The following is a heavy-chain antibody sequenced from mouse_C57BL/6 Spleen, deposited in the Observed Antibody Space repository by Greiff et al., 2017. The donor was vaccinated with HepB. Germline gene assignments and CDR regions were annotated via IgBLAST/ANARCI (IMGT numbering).Heavy chain of an antibody. J-gene: IGHJ2*01. CDR2: IDPEDGET. D-gene: IGHD1-1*01. CDR3: ALYGRPQLVDY. V-gene: IGHV14-2*01. Sequence: VKQRTEQGLEWIGRIDPEDGETKYAPKFQGKATITADTSSNTAYLQLSSLTSEDTAVYYCALYGRPQLVDYWGQGTTLTVSS.